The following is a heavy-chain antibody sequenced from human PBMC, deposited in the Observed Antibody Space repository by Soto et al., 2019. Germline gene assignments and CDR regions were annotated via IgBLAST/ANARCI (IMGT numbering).Heavy chain of an antibody. V-gene: IGHV4-59*01. CDR1: GGSISSYY. CDR2: IYYSGST. CDR3: ARDLGYYDFWSGYPPAFDI. J-gene: IGHJ3*02. Sequence: PSETLSLTCTVSGGSISSYYWSWIRQPPGKGLEWIGYIYYSGSTNYNPSLKSRVTISVDTSKNQFSLKLSSVTAADTAVYYCARDLGYYDFWSGYPPAFDIWGQGTMVTVSS. D-gene: IGHD3-3*01.